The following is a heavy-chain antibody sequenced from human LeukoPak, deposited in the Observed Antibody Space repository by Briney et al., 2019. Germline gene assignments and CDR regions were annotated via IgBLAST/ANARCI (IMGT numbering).Heavy chain of an antibody. J-gene: IGHJ4*02. D-gene: IGHD1-14*01. Sequence: QPGGSLRLSCAASGFTVITNDMTWVRQAPGKGLEWGSVLYSDGNTKYADSVQGRFTISRDNSKNTLYLEMNSLSPDDTAVYYCARGVEPLAANTLAYWGQGTLVTVSS. CDR2: LYSDGNT. CDR3: ARGVEPLAANTLAY. V-gene: IGHV3-53*01. CDR1: GFTVITND.